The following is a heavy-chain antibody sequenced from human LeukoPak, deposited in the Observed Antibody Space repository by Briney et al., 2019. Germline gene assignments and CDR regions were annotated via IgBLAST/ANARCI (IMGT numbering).Heavy chain of an antibody. CDR3: GRGYANNDAFDI. CDR2: IWYDGSNK. CDR1: GFTSSSYG. Sequence: GGSLRLSCAASGFTSSSYGMHWVRQAPGKGLEWVAVIWYDGSNKYYADSVKGQFTISGDNSKNTLYLQMNSLRAEDTAVYYCGRGYANNDAFDIWGQGTMVTVSS. J-gene: IGHJ3*02. D-gene: IGHD3-16*01. V-gene: IGHV3-33*01.